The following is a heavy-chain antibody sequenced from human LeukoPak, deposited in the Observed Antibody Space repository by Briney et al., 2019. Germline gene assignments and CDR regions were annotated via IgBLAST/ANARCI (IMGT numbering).Heavy chain of an antibody. Sequence: SETLSLTCAVYGVSFSGYYWRWIRQPPGKGLEWIGEINHSGSTNYNPSHKSRVTISVDTSKNQFSLKLSSVTAADTAVYYCARFYYDSSGSVSFDYWGQGTLVTVSS. CDR2: INHSGST. J-gene: IGHJ4*02. D-gene: IGHD3-22*01. CDR1: GVSFSGYY. CDR3: ARFYYDSSGSVSFDY. V-gene: IGHV4-34*01.